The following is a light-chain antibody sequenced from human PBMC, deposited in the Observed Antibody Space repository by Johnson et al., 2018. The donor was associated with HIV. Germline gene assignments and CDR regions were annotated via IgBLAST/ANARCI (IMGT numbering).Light chain of an antibody. J-gene: IGLJ1*01. V-gene: IGLV1-51*02. CDR1: TYNIGNNY. CDR2: AKN. Sequence: QLVLTQPPSVSAAPGHNVTISCSGSTYNIGNNYVYWYQQLPGTAPKLLIYAKNKRPSGIPDRFSGSKSGTSATLGITGLQTGDEADYYCGAWDSSLSAHYVFGTGTRVTVL. CDR3: GAWDSSLSAHYV.